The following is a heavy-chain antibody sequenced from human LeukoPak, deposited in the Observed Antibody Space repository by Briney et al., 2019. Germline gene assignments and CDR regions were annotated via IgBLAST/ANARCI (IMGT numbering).Heavy chain of an antibody. J-gene: IGHJ3*02. V-gene: IGHV3-21*01. CDR2: ISSSSSYI. CDR3: AREGVRFAFDI. Sequence: GGSLRLSCAASGFTFSSYSMNWVRQAPGKGLEWVSSISSSSSYINYADSVKGRFTISRDNAKNSLYLQMNSLRAEDTAVYYCAREGVRFAFDIWGQGTMVTVSS. D-gene: IGHD2-21*01. CDR1: GFTFSSYS.